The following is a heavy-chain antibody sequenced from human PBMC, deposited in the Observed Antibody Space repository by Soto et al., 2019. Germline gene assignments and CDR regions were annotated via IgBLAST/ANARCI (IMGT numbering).Heavy chain of an antibody. D-gene: IGHD3-16*01. Sequence: ASVKVSCKASGYSFAGFYIHWMRQAPGQGLEWVGSINSNSGATTYAQKFQDSVTMTRDTSVSTAYMDLNRLTSDDTAIYYCAIIMTHSDSFDIWGQGTMVTVSS. V-gene: IGHV1-2*04. CDR3: AIIMTHSDSFDI. J-gene: IGHJ3*02. CDR1: GYSFAGFY. CDR2: INSNSGAT.